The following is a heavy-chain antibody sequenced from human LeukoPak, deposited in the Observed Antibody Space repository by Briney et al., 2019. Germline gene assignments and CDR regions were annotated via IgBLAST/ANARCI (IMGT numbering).Heavy chain of an antibody. V-gene: IGHV1-18*01. CDR1: GYTFTSYG. J-gene: IGHJ4*02. CDR2: ISAYNGNT. CDR3: ASTIFGVVIIGALSY. D-gene: IGHD3-3*01. Sequence: ASVKVSCKASGYTFTSYGISWVRQAPGQGLEWMGWISAYNGNTNYAQKFQGRVTITADESTSTAYMELSSLRSEDTAVYYCASTIFGVVIIGALSYWGQGTLVTVSS.